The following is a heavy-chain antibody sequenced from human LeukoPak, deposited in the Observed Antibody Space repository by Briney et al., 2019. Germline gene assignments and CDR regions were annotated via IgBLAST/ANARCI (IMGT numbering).Heavy chain of an antibody. V-gene: IGHV1-3*01. D-gene: IGHD2-8*01. CDR3: ARYINGAFDY. CDR1: GYTFAKYG. Sequence: ASVKVSCKASGYTFAKYGVHWVRHAPGQRLEWMGWINGGNGYTKYSQKFQGRVAITGDTSASTAYMELSSLRSEDTAVYYCARYINGAFDYWGHGTLVTVSS. J-gene: IGHJ4*01. CDR2: INGGNGYT.